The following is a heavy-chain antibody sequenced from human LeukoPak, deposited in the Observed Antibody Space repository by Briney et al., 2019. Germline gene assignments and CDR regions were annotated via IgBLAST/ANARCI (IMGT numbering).Heavy chain of an antibody. CDR2: ISCSGCNT. J-gene: IGHJ4*02. CDR1: AFTSNNYA. V-gene: IGHV3-23*01. D-gene: IGHD4-11*01. CDR3: AKGVNLVGRYCSNTCLYFAF. Sequence: GGSLRLSCAGSAFTSNNYAMTWVRQAAGKGLEWVSSISCSGCNTYYADSVKGRFTISRDNSRNTLYLTMSSPGAEHTALYYSAKGVNLVGRYCSNTCLYFAFWGEGALVTVSP.